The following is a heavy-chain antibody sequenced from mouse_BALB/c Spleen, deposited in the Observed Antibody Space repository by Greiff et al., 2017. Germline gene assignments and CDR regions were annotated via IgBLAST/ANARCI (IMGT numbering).Heavy chain of an antibody. Sequence: EVKLVESGGGLVQPGGSLNLSCAASGFDFSRYWMSWARQAPGKGLEWIGEINPGSSTINYTPSLKDKFIISSDNAKNTLYLQMSKVRSEDTALYYCARRGFYYAMDYWGQGTSVTVSA. CDR2: INPGSSTI. CDR1: GFDFSRYW. J-gene: IGHJ4*01. V-gene: IGHV4-2*02. CDR3: ARRGFYYAMDY.